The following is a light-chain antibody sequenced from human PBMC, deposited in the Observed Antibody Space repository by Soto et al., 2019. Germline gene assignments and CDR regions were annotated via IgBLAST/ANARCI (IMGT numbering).Light chain of an antibody. V-gene: IGKV3-20*01. CDR1: QSVSSTY. J-gene: IGKJ2*01. Sequence: EIVLTQSPGTLSLSPGERATLSCRASQSVSSTYIAWYQQNPGQAPRLLIYGASSRATGIPDRFSGSGSGTDFTHTISRLEPEDFAVYFCQQYGRSPPFTFGQGTKVEIK. CDR3: QQYGRSPPFT. CDR2: GAS.